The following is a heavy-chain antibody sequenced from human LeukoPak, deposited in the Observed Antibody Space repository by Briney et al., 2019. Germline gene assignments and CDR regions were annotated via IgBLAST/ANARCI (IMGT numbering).Heavy chain of an antibody. D-gene: IGHD6-13*01. J-gene: IGHJ6*03. V-gene: IGHV3-21*04. Sequence: GGSLRLSCAAPGFTFSSYSMNWVRQAPGKGLEWVSCISTSSSYIYYADSVKGRFTTSRDNAKNSLYLQMNSLRAEDTAVYYCARSAYSSSWYYYYYYMDVWGKGTTVTVSS. CDR2: ISTSSSYI. CDR1: GFTFSSYS. CDR3: ARSAYSSSWYYYYYYMDV.